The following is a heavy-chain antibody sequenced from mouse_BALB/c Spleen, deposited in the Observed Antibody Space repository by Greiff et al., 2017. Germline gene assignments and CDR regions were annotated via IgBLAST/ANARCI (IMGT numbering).Heavy chain of an antibody. J-gene: IGHJ4*01. V-gene: IGHV2-6-2*01. Sequence: VKLVESGPDLVAPSQSLSITCTVSGFSLTSYGVHWVRQPPGKGLEWLVVIWSDGSTTYNSALKSRLSISKDNSKSQVFLKMNSLQTDDTAMYYCARGYGSPYAMDYWGQGTSVTVSS. CDR3: ARGYGSPYAMDY. CDR2: IWSDGST. CDR1: GFSLTSYG. D-gene: IGHD1-1*01.